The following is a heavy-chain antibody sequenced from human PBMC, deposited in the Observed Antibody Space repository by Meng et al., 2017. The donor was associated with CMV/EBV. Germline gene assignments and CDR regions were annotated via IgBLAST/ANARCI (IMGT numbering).Heavy chain of an antibody. CDR2: IIPIFGTA. V-gene: IGHV1-69*12. J-gene: IGHJ4*02. CDR1: GGTFSSYA. Sequence: QVQLVQSGAEVXXXXXXVKXSXXXSGGTFSSYAISWVRQAPGQGLEWMGGIIPIFGTANYAQKFQGRVTITADESTSTAYMELSSLRSEDTAVYYCARKGTFGGAVGAFDYWGQGTLVTVSS. D-gene: IGHD3-16*01. CDR3: ARKGTFGGAVGAFDY.